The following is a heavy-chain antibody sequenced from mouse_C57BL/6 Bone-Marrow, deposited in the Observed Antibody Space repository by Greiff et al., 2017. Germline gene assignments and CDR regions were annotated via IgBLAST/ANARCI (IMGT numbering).Heavy chain of an antibody. D-gene: IGHD3-3*01. Sequence: QVQLKESGPELVKPGASVKLSCKASGYSFTSYDFNWVKQRPGKGLEWIGWIYPRDGSTKYNEKFKGKATLTVDTSSSTAYMELHSLTSEDSAVYYCAGAETDYWGQGTTLTVSS. J-gene: IGHJ2*01. CDR3: AGAETDY. V-gene: IGHV1-85*01. CDR2: IYPRDGST. CDR1: GYSFTSYD.